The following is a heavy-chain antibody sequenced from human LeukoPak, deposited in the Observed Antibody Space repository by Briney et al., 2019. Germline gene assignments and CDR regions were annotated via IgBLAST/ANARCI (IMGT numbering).Heavy chain of an antibody. V-gene: IGHV3-7*01. CDR2: IKQDGSEK. CDR3: ARLGEKADFDY. D-gene: IGHD3-16*01. CDR1: GFTFSSYW. J-gene: IGHJ4*02. Sequence: GGSLRLSCAASGFTFSSYWMSWVRQAPGKGREWVANIKQDGSEKYYVDSVRGRFTMARDNAKNSLYLQMNSLRAEDTAVYYCARLGEKADFDYWGQGTLVTVPS.